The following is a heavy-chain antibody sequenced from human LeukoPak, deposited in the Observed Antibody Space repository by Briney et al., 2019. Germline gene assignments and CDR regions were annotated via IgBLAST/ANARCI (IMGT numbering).Heavy chain of an antibody. CDR3: ARDSNYYDSSGYSDY. Sequence: ASVKVSCKASGYTFTSYGISWVRQAPGQGLEWMGWIGAYNGNTNYAQKLQGRVTMTTDTSTSTAYMELRSLRSDDTAVYYCARDSNYYDSSGYSDYWGQGTLVTVSS. CDR2: IGAYNGNT. V-gene: IGHV1-18*01. D-gene: IGHD3-22*01. J-gene: IGHJ4*02. CDR1: GYTFTSYG.